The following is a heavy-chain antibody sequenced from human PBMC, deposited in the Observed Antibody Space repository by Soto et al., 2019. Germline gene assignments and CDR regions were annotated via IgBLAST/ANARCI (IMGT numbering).Heavy chain of an antibody. CDR3: ARQEYCSTTSCYTVDS. V-gene: IGHV5-51*01. Sequence: GESLKIACKGSGHIFTSYWICWCLQMPGKVLEWMGIIYLGDSDTRYSPSFQGQVTISADRSISTAYLQWSSLKASDTAMYYCARQEYCSTTSCYTVDSWGQGTLVTVSS. CDR2: IYLGDSDT. CDR1: GHIFTSYW. J-gene: IGHJ4*02. D-gene: IGHD2-2*02.